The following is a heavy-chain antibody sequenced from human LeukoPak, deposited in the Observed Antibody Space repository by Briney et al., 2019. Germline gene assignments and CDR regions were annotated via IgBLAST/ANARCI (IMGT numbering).Heavy chain of an antibody. CDR1: GFTFISYA. V-gene: IGHV3-23*01. J-gene: IGHJ5*02. CDR2: ISGSGGST. CDR3: AKDPSFLFVRNNWFDP. D-gene: IGHD2-21*01. Sequence: GGSLRLSCAASGFTFISYAMSWVRQAPGKGLEWVSAISGSGGSTYYADSVKGRFTMSRDNSKKTLYLQMNSLRAEGTAVYCCAKDPSFLFVRNNWFDPWGQGTLVTVSS.